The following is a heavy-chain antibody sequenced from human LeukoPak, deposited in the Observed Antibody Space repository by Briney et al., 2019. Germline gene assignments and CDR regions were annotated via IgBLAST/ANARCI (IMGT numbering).Heavy chain of an antibody. J-gene: IGHJ6*02. CDR3: ARVASGARYYGMDV. V-gene: IGHV1-2*02. CDR2: INPNSGGT. Sequence: GASVKVSCKASGYTFTGYYMHRVRQAPGQGLEWMGWINPNSGGTNYAQKFQGRVTMTRDTSISTAYMELSRLRSDDTAVYYCARVASGARYYGMDVWGQGTTVTVSS. CDR1: GYTFTGYY. D-gene: IGHD3-10*01.